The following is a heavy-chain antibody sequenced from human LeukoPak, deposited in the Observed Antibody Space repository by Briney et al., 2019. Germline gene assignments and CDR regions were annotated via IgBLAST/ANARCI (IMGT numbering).Heavy chain of an antibody. CDR1: GLTFSIHW. CDR3: VGEDY. V-gene: IGHV3-7*01. J-gene: IGHJ4*02. CDR2: INQDGSDK. Sequence: GGSLRLSCAASGLTFSIHWMNWVRQAPGKGLECVANINQDGSDKYYVDSVKGRFTISRDNTKNSLYLQMNSLRAEDTAVYYCVGEDYWGQGTLVTVSS.